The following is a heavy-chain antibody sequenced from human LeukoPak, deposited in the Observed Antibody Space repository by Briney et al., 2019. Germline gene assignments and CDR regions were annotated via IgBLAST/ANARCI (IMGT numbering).Heavy chain of an antibody. D-gene: IGHD5-12*01. V-gene: IGHV3-33*01. CDR3: ARDGTGYSGYFDY. CDR2: TWYDGSNK. Sequence: AGGSLRLSCAASGFTFSSYGMHWVRQAPGKGLEWVAVTWYDGSNKYYADSVKGRFTISRDNSKNTLYLQMNSLRAEDTAVYYCARDGTGYSGYFDYWGQGTLVTVSS. J-gene: IGHJ4*02. CDR1: GFTFSSYG.